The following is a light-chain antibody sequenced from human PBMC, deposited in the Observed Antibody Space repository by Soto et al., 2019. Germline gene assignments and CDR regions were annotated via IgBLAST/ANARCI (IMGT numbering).Light chain of an antibody. CDR3: LLSYSSAYV. J-gene: IGLJ1*01. CDR2: DTS. V-gene: IGLV7-46*01. Sequence: QAVVTQEPSLTVSPGGTVTLTCGSSTGPVTSGHYPYWFQQKPGQAPRTLIFDTSNKHSWTPARFSGSLLGVKAALTLSGAQPEDEADYYCLLSYSSAYVFGTGTKLTVL. CDR1: TGPVTSGHY.